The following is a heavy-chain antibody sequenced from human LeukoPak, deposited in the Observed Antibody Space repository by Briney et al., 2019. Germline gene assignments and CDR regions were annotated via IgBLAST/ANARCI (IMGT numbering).Heavy chain of an antibody. J-gene: IGHJ4*02. CDR1: RSIFTRYG. CDR2: ISAYNGNT. V-gene: IGHV1-18*01. Sequence: ASGKVSCKAARSIFTRYGISGGPQAAGQGLEGLGWISAYNGNTNDARKLQDRVTITTDTATSTAYMELRSLKSDDTAVYYCARDDLGYCNGGSSYSLFDYWGQGTLVTVSS. CDR3: ARDDLGYCNGGSSYSLFDY. D-gene: IGHD2-15*01.